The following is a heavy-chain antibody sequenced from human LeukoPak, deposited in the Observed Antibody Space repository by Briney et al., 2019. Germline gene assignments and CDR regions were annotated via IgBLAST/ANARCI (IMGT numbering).Heavy chain of an antibody. Sequence: ASVKVSCKASGYTFTSYYMHWVRQAPGQGLEWMGIINPSGGSTSYAQKFQGRVTMTRDTSTSTVYMELSSLRSEDTAVYYCARVDDDFWSGYSVAPSDYWGQGTLVTVSS. CDR3: ARVDDDFWSGYSVAPSDY. CDR1: GYTFTSYY. J-gene: IGHJ4*02. D-gene: IGHD3-3*01. CDR2: INPSGGST. V-gene: IGHV1-46*01.